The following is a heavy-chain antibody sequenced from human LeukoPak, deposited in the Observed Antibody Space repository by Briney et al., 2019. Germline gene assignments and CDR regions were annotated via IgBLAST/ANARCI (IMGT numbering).Heavy chain of an antibody. V-gene: IGHV4-59*01. J-gene: IGHJ6*02. D-gene: IGHD3-10*01. CDR1: GGSISSYY. Sequence: PSETLSLTCTVSGGSISSYYWSWIRQPPGKGLEWIGYIYYSGSTDYNPSLTSRVTISVDTSKNQFSLKLSSVTAADTAVYYCARDRRSRVRGVITYYYYGMDVWGQGTTVTVSS. CDR3: ARDRRSRVRGVITYYYYGMDV. CDR2: IYYSGST.